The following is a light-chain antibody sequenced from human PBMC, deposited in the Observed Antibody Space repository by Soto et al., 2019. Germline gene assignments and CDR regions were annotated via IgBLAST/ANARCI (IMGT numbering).Light chain of an antibody. CDR2: EGS. Sequence: ALTQPASVSGSPGQSITISCTGTSSDVGSYNLVSWYQQHPGKAPKLMIYEGSKRPSGVSNRFSGSKSGNTASLTISGLQAEDEADYYCCSYAGSSTFSGYVFGTGTKVTVL. V-gene: IGLV2-23*01. CDR1: SSDVGSYNL. J-gene: IGLJ1*01. CDR3: CSYAGSSTFSGYV.